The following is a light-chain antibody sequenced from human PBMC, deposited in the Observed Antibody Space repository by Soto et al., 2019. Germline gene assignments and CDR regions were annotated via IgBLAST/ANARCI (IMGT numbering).Light chain of an antibody. J-gene: IGLJ6*01. CDR1: SSDVGAYDF. V-gene: IGLV2-14*01. Sequence: QSALTQPASVSGSPGQSITISCTGTSSDVGAYDFVSWYQHYPGKAPKLVTFDVTHRPPGISDRFSGSKSANTASLTISGLQAEDEAFYYCGSYTTRSTLVFGGGTKVTVL. CDR2: DVT. CDR3: GSYTTRSTLV.